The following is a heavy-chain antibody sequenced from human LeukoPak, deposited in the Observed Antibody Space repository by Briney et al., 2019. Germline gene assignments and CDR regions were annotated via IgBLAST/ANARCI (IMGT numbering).Heavy chain of an antibody. CDR3: Y. Sequence: GGSLRLSCAASGFTFSSYGMHWVRQAPGKGLEWVAFIQYDGSNKFYADSVKGRFTISRDNSKNTLYLQMNSLRPEDTAIYYGYWGQGTLVTVSS. V-gene: IGHV3-30*02. CDR2: IQYDGSNK. J-gene: IGHJ4*02. CDR1: GFTFSSYG.